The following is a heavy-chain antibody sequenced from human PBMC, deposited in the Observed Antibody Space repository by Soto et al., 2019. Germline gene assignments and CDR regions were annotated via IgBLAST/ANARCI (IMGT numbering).Heavy chain of an antibody. CDR3: ARGITMVRGLIIDYFDY. Sequence: QAQLVESGGGVVQPGRSLRLSCAASGFTFSNYAMHWVRQAPGKGLEWVAVKSYDGSNKYYADSVKGRFTISRDNSKNTLYLQMNSLRAEDTAVYYCARGITMVRGLIIDYFDYWGQGTLVTVSS. V-gene: IGHV3-30-3*01. J-gene: IGHJ4*02. CDR1: GFTFSNYA. CDR2: KSYDGSNK. D-gene: IGHD3-10*01.